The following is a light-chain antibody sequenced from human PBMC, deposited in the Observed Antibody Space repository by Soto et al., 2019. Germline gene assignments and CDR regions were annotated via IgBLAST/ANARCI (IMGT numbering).Light chain of an antibody. CDR2: EVS. CDR3: SSYTSSSTLL. Sequence: QSALPQPASVSGSPGQSFTISCTGTSSDVGGYNYVSWYQQHPGKAPKLMIYEVSNRPSGVSNRFSGSKSGNTASLTISGLQAEDEADYYCSSYTSSSTLLFGGGTKLTVL. J-gene: IGLJ2*01. V-gene: IGLV2-14*01. CDR1: SSDVGGYNY.